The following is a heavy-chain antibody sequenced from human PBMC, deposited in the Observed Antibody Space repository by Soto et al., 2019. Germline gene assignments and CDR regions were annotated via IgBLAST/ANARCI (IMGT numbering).Heavy chain of an antibody. CDR3: AAFRRYCSGGNCEDY. J-gene: IGHJ4*02. CDR1: GFTFSSSG. Sequence: ASVKVSCKASGFTFSSSGIHWVRQARGQRLEWIGWIVVGSGNTNYAQKFQERVTITRDMSTSTAYMELSSLRSEDTAVYYCAAFRRYCSGGNCEDYWGQXTLVTVSS. V-gene: IGHV1-58*02. CDR2: IVVGSGNT. D-gene: IGHD2-15*01.